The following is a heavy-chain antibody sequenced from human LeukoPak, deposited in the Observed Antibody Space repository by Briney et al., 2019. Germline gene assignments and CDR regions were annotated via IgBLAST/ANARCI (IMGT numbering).Heavy chain of an antibody. Sequence: GRSLRLSCAASGFTFSSYAMHWVRQAPGKGLEWVGLIRSKAYGGTTEYAASVKGRFTISRDDSKSIAYLQMNSLKTEDTAVYYCTREWDYDFWSGYPSGYYYMDVWGKGTTVTVSS. CDR1: GFTFSSYA. CDR2: IRSKAYGGTT. J-gene: IGHJ6*03. D-gene: IGHD3-3*01. V-gene: IGHV3-49*04. CDR3: TREWDYDFWSGYPSGYYYMDV.